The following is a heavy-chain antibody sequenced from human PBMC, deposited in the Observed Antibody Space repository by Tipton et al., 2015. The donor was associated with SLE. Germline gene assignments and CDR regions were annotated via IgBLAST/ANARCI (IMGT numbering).Heavy chain of an antibody. CDR3: ARGNPYYDFWNPYSRPYYFDY. V-gene: IGHV4-61*09. J-gene: IGHJ4*02. Sequence: LSCTVSGDSIKSDHYFWTWVRQPAGKGLEWIGHIYTSGNINYNPSLKSRVTMPVDTSKNQFSLKLTSVTATDTAVYYCARGNPYYDFWNPYSRPYYFDYWGQGTLVTVSS. CDR2: IYTSGNI. D-gene: IGHD3-3*01. CDR1: GDSIKSDHYF.